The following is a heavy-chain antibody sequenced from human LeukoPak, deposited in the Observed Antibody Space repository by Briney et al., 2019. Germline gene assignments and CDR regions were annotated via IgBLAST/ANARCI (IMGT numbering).Heavy chain of an antibody. D-gene: IGHD2-21*02. CDR3: AGGTPYCGGDCYSADY. V-gene: IGHV1-18*01. J-gene: IGHJ4*02. CDR1: GYTFTSYG. Sequence: ASVKVSCKASGYTFTSYGISWVRQAPGQGLEWMGWISAYNGNTNYAQKLQGRVTMTTDTSTSTAYMELRSLRSDDTAVYYCAGGTPYCGGDCYSADYWGQGTLVTVSS. CDR2: ISAYNGNT.